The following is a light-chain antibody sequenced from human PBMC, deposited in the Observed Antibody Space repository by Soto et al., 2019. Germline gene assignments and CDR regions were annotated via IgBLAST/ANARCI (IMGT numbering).Light chain of an antibody. V-gene: IGLV2-8*01. CDR3: TSYAGSTFYV. J-gene: IGLJ1*01. CDR2: EVS. Sequence: QSVLTQPPSASGSPGQSVTISCTGTSSDVGGYNYVSWFQQHPGKAPKLMIYEVSKRPSGVPDRFSGSKSGNTASLTVSGLQAEDEADYYCTSYAGSTFYVFGTGTKVTGL. CDR1: SSDVGGYNY.